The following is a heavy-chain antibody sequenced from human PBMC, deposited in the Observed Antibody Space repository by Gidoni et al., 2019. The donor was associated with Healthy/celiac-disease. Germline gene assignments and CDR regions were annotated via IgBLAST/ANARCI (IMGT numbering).Heavy chain of an antibody. Sequence: QGQLVHSGAEVKKPGSSVKVTCKASGGNFSSYAISWVRQAPGQGLEWMGGIIPIFGTANYAQKFQGRVTMTADESTSTAYMELSSLRSEDTTVDYCSRVASYYYDSSGYQWGQGTLVTVSS. CDR2: IIPIFGTA. D-gene: IGHD3-22*01. CDR3: SRVASYYYDSSGYQ. CDR1: GGNFSSYA. V-gene: IGHV1-69*12. J-gene: IGHJ4*02.